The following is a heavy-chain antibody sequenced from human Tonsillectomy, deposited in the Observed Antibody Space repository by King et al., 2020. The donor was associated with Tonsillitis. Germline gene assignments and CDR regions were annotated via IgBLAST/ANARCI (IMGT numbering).Heavy chain of an antibody. D-gene: IGHD3/OR15-3a*01. CDR1: GGSISSYY. CDR3: ARGSVGHSYYYGMDV. J-gene: IGHJ6*02. Sequence: VQLQESGPGLVKPSETLSLTCTVSGGSISSYYWSWIRPPPGKGLEWIGYIYYSGSTNYNPSLKSRVTISVDTSKNQFSLKLSSVTAADTAVYYCARGSVGHSYYYGMDVWGQGTTVTVSS. V-gene: IGHV4-59*01. CDR2: IYYSGST.